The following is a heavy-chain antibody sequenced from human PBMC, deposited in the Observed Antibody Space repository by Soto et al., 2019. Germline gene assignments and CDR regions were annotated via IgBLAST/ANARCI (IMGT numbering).Heavy chain of an antibody. D-gene: IGHD1-26*01. CDR3: ARQPRLKVGSYGSYIDY. Sequence: QLQLQESGPGLVKPSETLSLTCTVSGGSISSSSYYWGWIRQPPGKGLEWIGSIYYSGSTYYNPSLKSRVPISVDTSKNQFSLKLSSVTAADTAVYYCARQPRLKVGSYGSYIDYWGQGTLVTVSS. J-gene: IGHJ4*02. CDR1: GGSISSSSYY. V-gene: IGHV4-39*01. CDR2: IYYSGST.